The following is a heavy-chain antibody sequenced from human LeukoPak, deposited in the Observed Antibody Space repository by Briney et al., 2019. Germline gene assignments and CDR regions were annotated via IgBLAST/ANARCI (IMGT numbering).Heavy chain of an antibody. J-gene: IGHJ4*02. CDR3: ARGDYYDSLDYFDY. CDR1: GFTFSSYA. CDR2: ISTSGESA. V-gene: IGHV3-23*01. D-gene: IGHD3-22*01. Sequence: PGGSLRLSCPVSGFTFSSYAMSWVRQAPGRGLEWVSVISTSGESAYYADSVKGRFTISRDNSKNTLYLQMNSLRAEDTAVYYCARGDYYDSLDYFDYWGQGTLVTVSS.